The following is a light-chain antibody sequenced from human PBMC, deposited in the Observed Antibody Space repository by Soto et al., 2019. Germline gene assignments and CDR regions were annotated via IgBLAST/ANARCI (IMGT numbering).Light chain of an antibody. J-gene: IGKJ2*01. Sequence: DIQMTQSPSSLSASVGDRVTITCRASQTLSRYLNWYQQKPVKAPKLLIYASSSLQSGVPSRFRGSGSGTDFTLTISSLQPEDFATYYCQQSYSTPYTFGQGTKLEIK. CDR2: ASS. V-gene: IGKV1-39*01. CDR3: QQSYSTPYT. CDR1: QTLSRY.